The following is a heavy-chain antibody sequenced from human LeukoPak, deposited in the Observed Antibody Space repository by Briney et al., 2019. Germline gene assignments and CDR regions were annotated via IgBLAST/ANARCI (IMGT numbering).Heavy chain of an antibody. J-gene: IGHJ4*02. D-gene: IGHD1-26*01. V-gene: IGHV1-69*04. CDR2: IIPILGIA. Sequence: SVKVSCKASGGTFSSYAISWVRQAPGQGLEWMGRIIPILGIANYAQKFQGRVTITADKSTSTAYMELSSLRSEDTAVYYCARVVGGSYDFDYWGQGTLVSVSS. CDR3: ARVVGGSYDFDY. CDR1: GGTFSSYA.